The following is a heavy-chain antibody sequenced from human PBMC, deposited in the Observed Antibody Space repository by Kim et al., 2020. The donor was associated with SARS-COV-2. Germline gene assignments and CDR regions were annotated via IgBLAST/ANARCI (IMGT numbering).Heavy chain of an antibody. CDR1: GFTFSSYG. CDR3: AKDTYYGSGSLPFDY. CDR2: ISCGSSNI. D-gene: IGHD3-10*01. Sequence: GGSLRLSCAASGFTFSSYGMHWVRQAPGKGLEWVSYISCGSSNIYYADSVKGRFTISRDNSKNSLYLQMNSLRAEDTAVYYCAKDTYYGSGSLPFDYWGQGTLVTVSS. V-gene: IGHV3-48*01. J-gene: IGHJ4*02.